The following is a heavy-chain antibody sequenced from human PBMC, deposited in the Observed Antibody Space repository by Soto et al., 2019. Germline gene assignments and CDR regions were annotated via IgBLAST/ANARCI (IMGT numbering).Heavy chain of an antibody. Sequence: QVQLVQSGAEVKKPGSSVKVSCKASGGTFSSYAISWVRQAPGQGIEWMGGIIPIFGTANYAQKFQGRVTITADESTSTAYMELSSLRSEDTAVYYCARVGGEVRFGELFFHYGMDVWGQGTTVTVSS. J-gene: IGHJ6*02. D-gene: IGHD3-10*01. V-gene: IGHV1-69*01. CDR2: IIPIFGTA. CDR3: ARVGGEVRFGELFFHYGMDV. CDR1: GGTFSSYA.